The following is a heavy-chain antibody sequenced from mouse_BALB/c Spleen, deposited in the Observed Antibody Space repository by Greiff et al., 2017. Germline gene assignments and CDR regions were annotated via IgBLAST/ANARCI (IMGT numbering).Heavy chain of an antibody. D-gene: IGHD1-1*01. J-gene: IGHJ4*01. Sequence: EVMLVESGGGLVKPGGSLKLSCAASGFTFSSYTMSWVRQTPEKRLEWVATISSGGSYTYYPDSVKGRFTISRDNAKNTLYLQMSSLKSEDTAMYYCARPTTVVATGAMDYWGQGTSVTVSS. CDR3: ARPTTVVATGAMDY. CDR1: GFTFSSYT. CDR2: ISSGGSYT. V-gene: IGHV5-9-1*01.